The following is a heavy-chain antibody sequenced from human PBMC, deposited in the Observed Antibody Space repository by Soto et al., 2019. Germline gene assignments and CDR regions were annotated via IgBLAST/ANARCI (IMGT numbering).Heavy chain of an antibody. D-gene: IGHD5-18*01. Sequence: GASVKVSCKASGYTFTSYYMHWVRQAPGQGLEWMGIINPSGGSTSYAQKFQGRVTMTRDTSTSTVYMELSSLRSEDTAVYYCARVKHTAMVGDWYFDLWGRGTLVTVSS. CDR1: GYTFTSYY. CDR2: INPSGGST. J-gene: IGHJ2*01. V-gene: IGHV1-46*01. CDR3: ARVKHTAMVGDWYFDL.